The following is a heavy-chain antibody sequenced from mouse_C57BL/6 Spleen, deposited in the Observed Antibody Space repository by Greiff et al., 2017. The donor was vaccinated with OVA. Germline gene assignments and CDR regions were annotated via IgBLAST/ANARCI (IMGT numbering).Heavy chain of an antibody. V-gene: IGHV1-80*01. J-gene: IGHJ4*01. CDR1: GYAFSSYW. D-gene: IGHD2-3*01. CDR2: IYPGDGDT. CDR3: AREDGFSPFYAMDY. Sequence: VQLQQSGAALVKPGASVKISCTASGYAFSSYWMNWVKQRPGKGLEWIGQIYPGDGDTNYNGKFKGKATLTADKSSSTAYMQLSSLTSEDSAVYFCAREDGFSPFYAMDYWGQGTSVTVSS.